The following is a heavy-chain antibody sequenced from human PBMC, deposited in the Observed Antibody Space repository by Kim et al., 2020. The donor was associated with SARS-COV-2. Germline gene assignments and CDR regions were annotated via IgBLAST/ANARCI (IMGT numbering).Heavy chain of an antibody. CDR1: GGSVSSGSYY. J-gene: IGHJ4*01. D-gene: IGHD3-9*01. V-gene: IGHV4-61*01. CDR3: ARDRGYFDWLLFDY. CDR2: IYYSGST. Sequence: SETLSLTCTVSGGSVSSGSYYWSWIRQPPGKGLEWIGYIYYSGSTNYNPSLKSRVTISVDTSKNQFSLKLSSVTAADTAVYYCARDRGYFDWLLFDYWG.